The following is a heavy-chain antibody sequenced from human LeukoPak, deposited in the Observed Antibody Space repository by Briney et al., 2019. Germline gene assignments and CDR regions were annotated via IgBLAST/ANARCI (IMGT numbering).Heavy chain of an antibody. J-gene: IGHJ6*02. D-gene: IGHD2-2*01. CDR3: ARERVGYCSSTSCSRYYYYGMDV. V-gene: IGHV3-66*01. CDR2: IYSGGST. Sequence: GGSLRLSCAASGFTVSSYYMSWVRQAPGKGLEWVSVIYSGGSTYYADSVKGRFTISRDNSKNTLYLQMNSLRAEDTAVYYCARERVGYCSSTSCSRYYYYGMDVWGQGTTVTVSS. CDR1: GFTVSSYY.